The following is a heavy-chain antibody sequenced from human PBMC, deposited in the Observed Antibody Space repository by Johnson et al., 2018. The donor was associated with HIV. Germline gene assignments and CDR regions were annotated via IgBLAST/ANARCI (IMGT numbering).Heavy chain of an antibody. V-gene: IGHV3-11*01. CDR3: SKGGPYCCDACYSRVGSDI. CDR1: GFTFDDYG. D-gene: IGHD2-21*01. CDR2: ISSSGSTI. J-gene: IGHJ3*02. Sequence: QMQLVESGGGVVRPGGSLRLSCAASGFTFDDYGMSWVRQAPGKGLEWISYISSSGSTIYYADSVKGRFTSSRDNSKNSLYLQMNSLKTEDTAVYYCSKGGPYCCDACYSRVGSDIWGQGTMVTVSS.